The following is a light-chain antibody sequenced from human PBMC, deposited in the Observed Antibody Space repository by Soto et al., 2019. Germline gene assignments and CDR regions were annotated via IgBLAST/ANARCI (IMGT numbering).Light chain of an antibody. CDR1: RSHVGSYNY. Sequence: QSALTQPASVSGSPGQSITISCTRTRSHVGSYNYVSRYQQHPGKAPKLMIYEVSNRPSGVSNRFSGSKSGNTASLTISGLQAEEEDNYYCSSYTSSSTRVFGGGTKLTVL. CDR2: EVS. V-gene: IGLV2-14*01. CDR3: SSYTSSSTRV. J-gene: IGLJ3*02.